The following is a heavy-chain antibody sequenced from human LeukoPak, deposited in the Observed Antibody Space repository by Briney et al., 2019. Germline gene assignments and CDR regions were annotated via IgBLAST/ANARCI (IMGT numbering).Heavy chain of an antibody. CDR3: ATLSIAAAGIPFDY. CDR2: ISNSGTII. Sequence: GGSLRLSCAASGFTFSDYYMSWMRQAPGKGLEWVSYISNSGTIIHDADSVKGRFTISRDNAKNSLYLQMNSLRAEDTALYYCATLSIAAAGIPFDYWGQGTLVTVSS. J-gene: IGHJ4*02. CDR1: GFTFSDYY. V-gene: IGHV3-11*01. D-gene: IGHD6-13*01.